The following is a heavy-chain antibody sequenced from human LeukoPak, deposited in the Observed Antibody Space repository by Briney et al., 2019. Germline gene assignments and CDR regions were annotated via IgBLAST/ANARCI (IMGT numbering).Heavy chain of an antibody. CDR2: IYYSGRT. Sequence: SETLSLTCTVSGGFISNYYWSWIRQPPGKGLEWIGYIYYSGRTRYNPSLKSPVTISVDTSKNQFSLKLSSVTAADTAVYYCARDHIAVAGAFDYWGQGTLVTVSS. V-gene: IGHV4-59*12. D-gene: IGHD6-19*01. CDR3: ARDHIAVAGAFDY. CDR1: GGFISNYY. J-gene: IGHJ4*02.